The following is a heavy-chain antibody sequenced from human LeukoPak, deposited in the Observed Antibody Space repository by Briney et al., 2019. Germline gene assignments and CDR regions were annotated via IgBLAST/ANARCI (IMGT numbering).Heavy chain of an antibody. Sequence: SETLSLTCTVSGGSTSSSNYYWGWIRQPPGKGLEWIGSIYYSGSTYYNPSLKSRVIISVDTSKNQFSLKLSSVTAADTAVYYCASLAVAGLSEGYWGQGTLVIVSS. V-gene: IGHV4-39*01. CDR3: ASLAVAGLSEGY. J-gene: IGHJ4*02. CDR1: GGSTSSSNYY. D-gene: IGHD6-19*01. CDR2: IYYSGST.